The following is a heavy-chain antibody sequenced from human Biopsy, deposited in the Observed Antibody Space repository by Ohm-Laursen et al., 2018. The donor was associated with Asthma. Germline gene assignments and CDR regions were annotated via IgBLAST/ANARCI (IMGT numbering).Heavy chain of an antibody. CDR1: GGSMSSSSYY. CDR2: ISYTGSA. CDR3: ARHWDWGSFFDY. J-gene: IGHJ4*02. Sequence: SETLSLTWTVSGGSMSSSSYYWGWIRQPPGKGLEWMGSISYTGSAYHNPSLKSRVTISVDTSKNLFSLKLSSVTAADTAVYYCARHWDWGSFFDYWGQGTPVTVSS. V-gene: IGHV4-39*01. D-gene: IGHD7-27*01.